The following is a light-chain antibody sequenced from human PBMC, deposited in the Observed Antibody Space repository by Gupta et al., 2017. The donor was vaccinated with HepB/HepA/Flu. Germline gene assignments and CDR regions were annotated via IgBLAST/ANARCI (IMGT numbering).Light chain of an antibody. Sequence: EIVLTQSPGTLSLSPGERATLSCRASQSVSSSFLAWYQQKPGQAPRLLIYGASSRATGIPDRFSGGGSGTDFTLTISRLEPEDFAVYFCQQYGSSPRTLGQGTKVEVK. CDR2: GAS. CDR3: QQYGSSPRT. J-gene: IGKJ1*01. V-gene: IGKV3-20*01. CDR1: QSVSSSF.